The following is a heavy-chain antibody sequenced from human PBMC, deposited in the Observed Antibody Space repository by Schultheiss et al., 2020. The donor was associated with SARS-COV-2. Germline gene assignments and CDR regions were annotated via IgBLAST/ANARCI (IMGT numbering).Heavy chain of an antibody. CDR3: AREKGIVATDYYYGMDV. CDR2: ISSSGSTI. Sequence: GGSLRLSCAASGFTFSSYSMNWVRQAPGKGLEWVSSISSSGSTIYYADSVKGRFTISRDNAKNSLYLQMNSLRAEDTAVYYCAREKGIVATDYYYGMDVWGQGTTVTVSS. V-gene: IGHV3-48*04. D-gene: IGHD5-12*01. CDR1: GFTFSSYS. J-gene: IGHJ6*02.